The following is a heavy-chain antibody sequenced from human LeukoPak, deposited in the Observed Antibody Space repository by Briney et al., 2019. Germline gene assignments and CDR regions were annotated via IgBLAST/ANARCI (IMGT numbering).Heavy chain of an antibody. D-gene: IGHD3-16*01. CDR1: GFTFSSYA. CDR3: SRPGWGGFDY. CDR2: ISGSSGST. Sequence: PGGSLRLSCAASGFTFSSYAMTWVRQAPGKGLEWVSGISGSSGSTDYADSVKGRFTVSRDNSKNTLYLQMDSLRAEDTAVYYCSRPGWGGFDYWGQGTLVTVS. V-gene: IGHV3-23*01. J-gene: IGHJ4*02.